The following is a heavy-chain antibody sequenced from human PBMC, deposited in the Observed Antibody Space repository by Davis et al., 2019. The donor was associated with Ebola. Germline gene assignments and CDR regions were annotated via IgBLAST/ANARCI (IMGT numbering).Heavy chain of an antibody. CDR3: ARETNSRLLYNWFDP. V-gene: IGHV3-48*02. D-gene: IGHD2-21*01. J-gene: IGHJ5*02. CDR1: GFTFSSYW. Sequence: GGSLRLSCAASGFTFSSYWMSWVRQAPGKGLEWVSYISSSSSTIYYADSVKGRFTISRDNAKNSLYLQMNSLRDEDTAVYYCARETNSRLLYNWFDPWGQGTLVTVSS. CDR2: ISSSSSTI.